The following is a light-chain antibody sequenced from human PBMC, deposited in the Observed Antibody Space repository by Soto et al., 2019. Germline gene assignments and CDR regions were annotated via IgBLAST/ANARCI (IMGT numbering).Light chain of an antibody. CDR3: QQYGRLPIT. CDR1: QRIRSTS. J-gene: IGKJ5*01. V-gene: IGKV3-20*01. CDR2: DGY. Sequence: EIVLTQSPGTLSLSPGERATVSCKTSQRIRSTSLAWYQQKPGQAPRLLIYDGYNRATGSPDTFSGSGSGTDFTLTISRLEPEDFAVYYCQQYGRLPITFGQGTRLEI.